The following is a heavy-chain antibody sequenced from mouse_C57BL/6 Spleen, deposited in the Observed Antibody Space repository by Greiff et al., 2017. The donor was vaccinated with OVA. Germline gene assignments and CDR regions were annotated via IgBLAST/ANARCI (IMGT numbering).Heavy chain of an antibody. J-gene: IGHJ3*01. V-gene: IGHV1-81*01. CDR3: ARSGDDYDGL. D-gene: IGHD2-4*01. CDR1: GYTFTSYG. Sequence: QVQLQQSGAELARPGASVKLSCKASGYTFTSYGISWVKQRTGQGLEWIGEIYPRSGNTYYNEKFKGNATLTADKSSSTAYMELRSLTSEDSAVYFCARSGDDYDGLWGQGTLVTVSA. CDR2: IYPRSGNT.